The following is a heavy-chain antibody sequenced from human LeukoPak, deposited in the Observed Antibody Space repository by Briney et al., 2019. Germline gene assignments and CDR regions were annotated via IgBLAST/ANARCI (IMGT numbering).Heavy chain of an antibody. V-gene: IGHV4-59*08. CDR1: GGSISSYY. CDR3: ARSQWELLTSYYYYYGMDV. J-gene: IGHJ6*02. Sequence: SETLSLTCTVSGGSISSYYWSWIRQPPGKGLGWIGYIYYSGSTNYNPSLKSRVTISVDTSKNQFSLKLSSVTAADTAVYYCARSQWELLTSYYYYYGMDVWGQGTTVTVSS. CDR2: IYYSGST. D-gene: IGHD1-26*01.